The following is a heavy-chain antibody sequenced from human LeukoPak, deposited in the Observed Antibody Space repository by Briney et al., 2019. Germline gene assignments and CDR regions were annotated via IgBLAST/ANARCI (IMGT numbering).Heavy chain of an antibody. J-gene: IGHJ4*02. CDR2: IYSGGST. CDR1: GFTVSSNY. V-gene: IGHV3-53*01. D-gene: IGHD1-26*01. CDR3: ARASPLVGATGADY. Sequence: PGGSLRLSCAASGFTVSSNYMSWVRQAPGKGLEWVSVIYSGGSTYYADSVKGRFTISRDNSKNTLYLQMNSLRAEDTAVYYCARASPLVGATGADYWGQGTLVTVSS.